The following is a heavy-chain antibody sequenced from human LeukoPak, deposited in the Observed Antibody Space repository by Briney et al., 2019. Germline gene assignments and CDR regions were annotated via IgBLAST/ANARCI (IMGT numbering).Heavy chain of an antibody. D-gene: IGHD6-19*01. J-gene: IGHJ4*02. CDR3: AKVRGTYSSGYYFYS. CDR2: ISWNSGYI. V-gene: IGHV3-9*01. Sequence: GGSLRLSCAASGFTFDAYAMHWVRQAPGKGLEWVSIISWNSGYIDYADSVKGRFTISRDNSKNSLFLQMNSLRTEDTAFYYCAKVRGTYSSGYYFYSWGQGTLVTVSS. CDR1: GFTFDAYA.